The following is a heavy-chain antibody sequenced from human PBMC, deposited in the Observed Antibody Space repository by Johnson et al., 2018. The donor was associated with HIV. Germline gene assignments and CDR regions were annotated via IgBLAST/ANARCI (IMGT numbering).Heavy chain of an antibody. D-gene: IGHD1-20*01. Sequence: VQLVESGGGLIQPGGSLRLSCAASGFTVSSTYMSWVRQAPGKGLEWVSAIYSGGSTYYADSVKDRFTVSRDSSNNTLYLQMGSLRDEDMAVYYCTRGIPNLPITGTRGFDIWGQGTMVTVSS. CDR2: IYSGGST. CDR1: GFTVSSTY. CDR3: TRGIPNLPITGTRGFDI. J-gene: IGHJ3*02. V-gene: IGHV3-66*03.